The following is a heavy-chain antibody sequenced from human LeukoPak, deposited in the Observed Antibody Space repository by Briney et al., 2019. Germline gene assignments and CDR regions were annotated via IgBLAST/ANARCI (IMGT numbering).Heavy chain of an antibody. CDR1: GGTFSSYA. D-gene: IGHD3-22*01. CDR3: ARGYDSSGYYGAFDI. CDR2: IIPIFGTA. J-gene: IGHJ3*02. V-gene: IGHV1-69*05. Sequence: ASVKVSCKASGGTFSSYAISWVRQAPGQGLEWMGGIIPIFGTANYAQKFQGRVTITTDESTSTAYMELSSLRSEDTAVYYCARGYDSSGYYGAFDIWGQGTMVTVSS.